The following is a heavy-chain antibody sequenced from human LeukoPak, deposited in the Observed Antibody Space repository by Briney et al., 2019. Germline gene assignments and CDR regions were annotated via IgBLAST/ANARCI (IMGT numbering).Heavy chain of an antibody. CDR3: ARDGCSGGNCHNFRY. V-gene: IGHV3-30-3*01. CDR2: ISYDGSNK. CDR1: GFTFSSYT. Sequence: PGGSLRLSCAASGFTFSSYTMHWVRQAPGKGLEWVAIISYDGSNKYYADSVKGRFTISRDNSKNTLYLQMNSLRAEDTAVYYCARDGCSGGNCHNFRYWGQGTLVTVSS. D-gene: IGHD2-15*01. J-gene: IGHJ4*02.